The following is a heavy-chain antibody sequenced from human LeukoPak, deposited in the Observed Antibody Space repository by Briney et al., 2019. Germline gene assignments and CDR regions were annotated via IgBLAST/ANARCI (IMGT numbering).Heavy chain of an antibody. Sequence: QPGGSLRLSCAASGFTFSSYAMSWVRQAPGKGLEWVSAISGSGGSTYYADSVKGRFTISRDNAQKSVHLQMNSLRAEDTAVYYCVRDRYSSSPFDTIDAFDIWGQGTMVTVSS. CDR2: ISGSGGST. CDR1: GFTFSSYA. CDR3: VRDRYSSSPFDTIDAFDI. J-gene: IGHJ3*02. V-gene: IGHV3-23*01. D-gene: IGHD6-6*01.